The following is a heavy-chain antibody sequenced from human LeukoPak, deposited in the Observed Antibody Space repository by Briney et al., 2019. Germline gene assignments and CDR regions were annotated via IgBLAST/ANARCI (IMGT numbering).Heavy chain of an antibody. Sequence: PSETLSLTCAGYGGSFSGYYWSWIRQPPGKGLEWIGEINHSGRTNYHPSLKSRVTISVDTSKNQFSLKLSSVTAADTAVYYCARGRSSGWYGYWGQGTLVTVSS. CDR2: INHSGRT. V-gene: IGHV4-34*01. CDR3: ARGRSSGWYGY. CDR1: GGSFSGYY. D-gene: IGHD6-19*01. J-gene: IGHJ4*02.